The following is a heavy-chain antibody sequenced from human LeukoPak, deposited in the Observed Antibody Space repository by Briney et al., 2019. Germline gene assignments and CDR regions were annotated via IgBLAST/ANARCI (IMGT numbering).Heavy chain of an antibody. V-gene: IGHV4-39*07. Sequence: SETLSLTCTVSGGSISSSSYYWGWIRQPPGKGLEWIGSIYYSGSTYYNPSLKSRVTISVDTSKNQFSLKLSSVTAADTAVYYCARKGGGWAAGLETWGQGTLVTVSS. CDR3: ARKGGGWAAGLET. CDR1: GGSISSSSYY. D-gene: IGHD6-13*01. CDR2: IYYSGST. J-gene: IGHJ5*02.